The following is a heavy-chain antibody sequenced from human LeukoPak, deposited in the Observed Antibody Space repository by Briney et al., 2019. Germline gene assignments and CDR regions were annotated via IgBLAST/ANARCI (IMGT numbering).Heavy chain of an antibody. Sequence: GGSLRLSCAASGFTFSSYWMSWVRQAPGKGLQWVANIKQDGSEKYYVDSVKGRFTISRDNAKNSLYLQMNSLRAEDTAVYYCARDLGIIVVVAATPGVDYWGQGTLVTVSS. CDR3: ARDLGIIVVVAATPGVDY. CDR2: IKQDGSEK. V-gene: IGHV3-7*05. J-gene: IGHJ4*02. CDR1: GFTFSSYW. D-gene: IGHD2-15*01.